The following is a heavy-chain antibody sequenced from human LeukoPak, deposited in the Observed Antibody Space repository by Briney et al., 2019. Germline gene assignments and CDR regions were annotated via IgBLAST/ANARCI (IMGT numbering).Heavy chain of an antibody. CDR1: GFTFDDYG. CDR2: INWNGGST. J-gene: IGHJ4*02. CDR3: ARSNEDIVVVPAAMFDY. Sequence: GGSLRLSCAASGFTFDDYGMSWVRQAPGKGLEWVSGINWNGGSTGYADSVKGRLTISRDNAKNSLYLQMNSLRAEDTALYYCARSNEDIVVVPAAMFDYWGQGTLVTVSS. D-gene: IGHD2-2*01. V-gene: IGHV3-20*04.